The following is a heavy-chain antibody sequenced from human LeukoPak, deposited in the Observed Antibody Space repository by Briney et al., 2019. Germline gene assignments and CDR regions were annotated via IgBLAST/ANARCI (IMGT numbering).Heavy chain of an antibody. V-gene: IGHV4-61*02. D-gene: IGHD6-6*01. CDR3: ARHRKSARNYLYYYMDV. Sequence: MTSQTLSLTCTVSGGSISSGSYYWSWIRQPAGKGPEWIGRIYTSGSTNYDPSLKSRVTISVDTSKNQFSLNLTSVTAADTALYYCARHRKSARNYLYYYMDVWGKGTTVTVSS. J-gene: IGHJ6*03. CDR1: GGSISSGSYY. CDR2: IYTSGST.